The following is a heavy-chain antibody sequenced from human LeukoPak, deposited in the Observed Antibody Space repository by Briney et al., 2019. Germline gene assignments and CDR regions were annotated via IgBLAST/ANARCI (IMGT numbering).Heavy chain of an antibody. CDR3: ARWVGYSNWFDP. CDR2: INPNGGGT. D-gene: IGHD2-15*01. V-gene: IGHV1-2*02. CDR1: GYTFTGYY. Sequence: ASVKVSCKASGYTFTGYYMFWVRQAPGQGLERMGWINPNGGGTNYAQKFQGRVTMTRDTSISTAYMELSRLTSDDTAVYYCARWVGYSNWFDPWGQGTLVSVSS. J-gene: IGHJ5*02.